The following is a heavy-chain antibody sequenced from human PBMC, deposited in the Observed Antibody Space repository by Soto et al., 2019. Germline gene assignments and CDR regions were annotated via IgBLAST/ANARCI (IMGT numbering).Heavy chain of an antibody. V-gene: IGHV4-34*01. CDR3: ARGPREYSSSPPSY. CDR1: GGSFSAYY. D-gene: IGHD6-6*01. J-gene: IGHJ4*02. Sequence: QVQLQQWGAGLLKPSETLSLTCAVYGGSFSAYYWSWIRQPPGKGLEWIGDISHSGSTNYNPSLKSRVTTPVDTSKNQFSLKLTSVTAADTAIYYCARGPREYSSSPPSYWGQGTLVTVSS. CDR2: ISHSGST.